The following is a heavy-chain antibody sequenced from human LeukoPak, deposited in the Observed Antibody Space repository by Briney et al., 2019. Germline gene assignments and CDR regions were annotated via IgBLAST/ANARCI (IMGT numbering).Heavy chain of an antibody. CDR1: GGSISSYY. J-gene: IGHJ4*02. V-gene: IGHV4-59*01. D-gene: IGHD3-22*01. Sequence: SETLSLTCPVSGGSISSYYWSWIRQPPGKGLEWIGYIYYSGSTNYNPSLKSRVTISVDTSKNQFSLKLSSVTAADTAVYYCARAQNYYDSSGYYYFDYWGQGTLVTVSS. CDR3: ARAQNYYDSSGYYYFDY. CDR2: IYYSGST.